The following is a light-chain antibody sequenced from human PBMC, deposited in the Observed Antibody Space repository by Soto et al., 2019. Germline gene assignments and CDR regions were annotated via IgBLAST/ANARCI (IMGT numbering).Light chain of an antibody. CDR1: QTIGTS. CDR2: KAS. Sequence: DIQMTQSPSTLSSSVGDRVTITCRASQTIGTSLAWYRQEPGKAPQLLIYKASILQSGVPSRFSGSGSGIEFTLTISSLQPDDYATYFCQRYNSYWTFGQGTKVDIK. V-gene: IGKV1-5*03. J-gene: IGKJ1*01. CDR3: QRYNSYWT.